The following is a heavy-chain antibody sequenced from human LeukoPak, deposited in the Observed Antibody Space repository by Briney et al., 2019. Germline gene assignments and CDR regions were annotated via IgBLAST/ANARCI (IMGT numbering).Heavy chain of an antibody. J-gene: IGHJ4*02. CDR3: LRALAPTVGQWYFDY. D-gene: IGHD2-8*01. CDR1: GFTFSDYP. CDR2: ISTKRYGETS. Sequence: PGGSLRLSCTASGFTFSDYPMNWVRLAPGKGLEWLAFISTKRYGETSPYAASVRGTFTLSNAEYTRVAHLHMHLLRNDDTCDYHCLRALAPTVGQWYFDYSGQGTMVTVSS. V-gene: IGHV3-49*04.